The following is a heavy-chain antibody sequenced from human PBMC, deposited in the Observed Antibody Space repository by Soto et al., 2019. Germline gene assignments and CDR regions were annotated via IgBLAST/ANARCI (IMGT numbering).Heavy chain of an antibody. Sequence: PGGSLRLSCAASGFTFNTYGMHWVRQAPGKELEWVAFISYDGSNEYYADSVKGRFTISRDNSKNTVFLQMNSLRGEDTAVYYCAKSLAVAAGWFDPWGQGALVTVSS. V-gene: IGHV3-30*18. D-gene: IGHD6-19*01. CDR3: AKSLAVAAGWFDP. J-gene: IGHJ5*01. CDR1: GFTFNTYG. CDR2: ISYDGSNE.